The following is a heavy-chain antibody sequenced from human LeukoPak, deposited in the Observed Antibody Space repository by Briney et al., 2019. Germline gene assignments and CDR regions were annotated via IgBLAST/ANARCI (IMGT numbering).Heavy chain of an antibody. J-gene: IGHJ4*02. D-gene: IGHD1-7*01. CDR2: ISSNGGST. CDR3: AKDRYNWNYFTDY. V-gene: IGHV3-64*01. Sequence: GGSLRLSCAASGFTFSSYAMHWVRQAPGKGLEYVSAISSNGGSTYYANFVKGRFTISRDNSKNTLYLQMGSLRAEDMAVYYCAKDRYNWNYFTDYWGQGTLVTVSS. CDR1: GFTFSSYA.